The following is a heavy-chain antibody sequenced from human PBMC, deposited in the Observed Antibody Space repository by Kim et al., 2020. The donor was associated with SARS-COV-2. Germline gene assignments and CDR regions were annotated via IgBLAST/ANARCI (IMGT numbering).Heavy chain of an antibody. CDR1: GFTFSSYA. J-gene: IGHJ6*03. CDR2: ISYDGSNK. D-gene: IGHD2-2*01. Sequence: GGSLRLSCAASGFTFSSYAMHWVRQAPGKGLEWVAVISYDGSNKYYADSVKGRFTISRDNSKNTLYLQMNSLRAEDTAVYYCARVPAAIYYYYYYYMDV. V-gene: IGHV3-30-3*01. CDR3: ARVPAAIYYYYYYYMDV.